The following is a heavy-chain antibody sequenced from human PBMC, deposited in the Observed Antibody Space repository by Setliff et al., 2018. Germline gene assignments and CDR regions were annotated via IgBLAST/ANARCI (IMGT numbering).Heavy chain of an antibody. D-gene: IGHD2-15*01. CDR2: INNYSFKT. CDR3: ARDGAYCSGGSCYSFNY. V-gene: IGHV1-18*01. CDR1: GYTFNNYG. J-gene: IGHJ4*02. Sequence: GASVKVSCKASGYTFNNYGITWVRQAPGQGLEWMGRINNYSFKTTYPQKFLDRVTMTTDTSAPTAYMELKNLRSDDTAVYYWARDGAYCSGGSCYSFNYWGQGTPVTVSS.